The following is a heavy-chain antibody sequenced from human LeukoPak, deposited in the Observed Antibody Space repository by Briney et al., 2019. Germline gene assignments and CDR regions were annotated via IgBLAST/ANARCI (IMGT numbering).Heavy chain of an antibody. CDR2: VFYNGAT. V-gene: IGHV4-39*07. Sequence: SETLSLTCIVSGGSISSSIYYWAWVRQPPGKGLEWIGTVFYNGATQYSPSLRSRVTISIDTSKNQFSLKLSSVTAADTAVYYCARGDDSSSWYPFDYWGQGTLVTVSS. J-gene: IGHJ4*02. CDR1: GGSISSSIYY. D-gene: IGHD6-13*01. CDR3: ARGDDSSSWYPFDY.